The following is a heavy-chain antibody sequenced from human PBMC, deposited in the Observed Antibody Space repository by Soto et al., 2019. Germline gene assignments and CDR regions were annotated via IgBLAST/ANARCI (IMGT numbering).Heavy chain of an antibody. Sequence: EVQLVESGGGLVQPGGSLRLSCAASGFTFSGYAMHWVRQAPGKRLEYVSTINSNGASTYYANSVKGRFTISRDNSKKTLYLQMGSLRDEDMDVYYCARSVSYGLYYTGMDVWGQGTTVTVS. CDR2: INSNGAST. D-gene: IGHD3-16*01. CDR1: GFTFSGYA. CDR3: ARSVSYGLYYTGMDV. J-gene: IGHJ6*02. V-gene: IGHV3-64*01.